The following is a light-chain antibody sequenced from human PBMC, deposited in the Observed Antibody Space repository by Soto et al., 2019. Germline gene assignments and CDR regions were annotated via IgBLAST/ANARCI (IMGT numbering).Light chain of an antibody. Sequence: SYELTQPPSVSVAPGQTARITCGGNNIGSKSVHWYQQKPGQALVLVVYDDSDRPSGIPERFSGSNSGNTATLTISRVEAGDEADYYCQVWDSSSDHPYVVFGGGTKLTVL. CDR2: DDS. CDR3: QVWDSSSDHPYVV. V-gene: IGLV3-21*02. J-gene: IGLJ2*01. CDR1: NIGSKS.